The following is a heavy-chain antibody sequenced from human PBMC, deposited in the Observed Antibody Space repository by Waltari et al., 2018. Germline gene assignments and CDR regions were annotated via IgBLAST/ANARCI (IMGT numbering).Heavy chain of an antibody. CDR3: ARQEGQQLVLYDH. D-gene: IGHD6-13*01. V-gene: IGHV4-39*01. CDR2: TYYSGDG. CDR1: GGSHSRTSYY. Sequence: QLLLQESGPGLLKPSETLSLTCRVPGGSHSRTSYYWAWLRQPPGKGLEWIGSTYYSGDGYFNPSLESRVTISVDTSKNQFSLNLASLTAKDTAVYYCARQEGQQLVLYDHWGQGVLVTVSS. J-gene: IGHJ4*02.